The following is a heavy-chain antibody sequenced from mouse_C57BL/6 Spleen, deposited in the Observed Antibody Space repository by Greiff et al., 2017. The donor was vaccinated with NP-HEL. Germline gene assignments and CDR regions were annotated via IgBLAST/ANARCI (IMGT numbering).Heavy chain of an antibody. CDR1: GYAFSSYW. CDR3: ARETAQASYAMDY. CDR2: IYPGDGDT. Sequence: VQLQQSGAELVKPGASVKISCKASGYAFSSYWMNWVKQRPGKGLEWIGQIYPGDGDTNYNGKFKGKATLTADKSSSTAYMQLSSLTSEDSAVYFCARETAQASYAMDYWGQGTSVTVSS. J-gene: IGHJ4*01. D-gene: IGHD3-2*02. V-gene: IGHV1-80*01.